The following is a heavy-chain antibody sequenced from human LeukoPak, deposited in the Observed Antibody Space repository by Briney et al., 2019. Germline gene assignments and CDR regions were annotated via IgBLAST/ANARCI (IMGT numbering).Heavy chain of an antibody. CDR1: GFTFSNYA. V-gene: IGHV3-23*01. CDR3: EHARKFRGIPLAALIVY. D-gene: IGHD6-19*01. CDR2: ISCSCGGSVGGT. Sequence: GGSLRLACAASGFTFSNYAMRWVRQAPGKGLEWVSGISCSCGGSVGGTYYADSVNGRFTISRDNCNNARELQMNRVRAEDTAVYYCEHARKFRGIPLAALIVYWGQGPLVTVS. J-gene: IGHJ4*02.